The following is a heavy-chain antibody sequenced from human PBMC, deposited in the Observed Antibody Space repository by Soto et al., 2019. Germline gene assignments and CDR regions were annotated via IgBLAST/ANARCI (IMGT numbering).Heavy chain of an antibody. CDR1: GYSFTSYW. Sequence: GESLKISCKGSGYSFTSYWIGWVRQMPGKGLEWMGIIYPGDSDTRYGPSFQGQVTISADKSISTAYLQWSSLKASDTAMYYCATEAVAGYYYYYGMDVWGQGTTVTVSS. D-gene: IGHD6-19*01. V-gene: IGHV5-51*01. J-gene: IGHJ6*02. CDR3: ATEAVAGYYYYYGMDV. CDR2: IYPGDSDT.